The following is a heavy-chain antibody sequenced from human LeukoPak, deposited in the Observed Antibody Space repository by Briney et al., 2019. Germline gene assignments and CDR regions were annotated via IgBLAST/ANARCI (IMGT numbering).Heavy chain of an antibody. V-gene: IGHV3-23*01. CDR2: ISNSDGTT. Sequence: GGSLRLSCAVSGFTFSSYAMSWVRQAPGKGLEWVSTISNSDGTTYYADSVKGRFTISRDGSENTLSLQMNSLRAEDTAVYYCAKATGYLLWGQGTLVTVSS. CDR1: GFTFSSYA. J-gene: IGHJ4*02. CDR3: AKATGYLL. D-gene: IGHD1-14*01.